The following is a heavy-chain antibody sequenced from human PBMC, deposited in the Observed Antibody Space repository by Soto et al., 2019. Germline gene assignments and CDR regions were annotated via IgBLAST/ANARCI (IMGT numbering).Heavy chain of an antibody. D-gene: IGHD6-13*01. CDR3: AKGGDSSSWKNWFDP. CDR1: GFTFSNYA. Sequence: EVQLLESGGGLVQPGGSLRLSCAASGFTFSNYAMTWVRQAPGKGLEWVSGISGSGSSIYYADSVKGRFTISRDNSKNTLNLQMNRLRAEDTAVYYCAKGGDSSSWKNWFDPWGQGTLVTVSS. J-gene: IGHJ5*02. V-gene: IGHV3-23*01. CDR2: ISGSGSSI.